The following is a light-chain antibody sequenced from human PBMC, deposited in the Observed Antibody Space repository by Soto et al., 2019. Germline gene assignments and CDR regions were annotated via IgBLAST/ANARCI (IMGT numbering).Light chain of an antibody. CDR3: QQTYSTPLT. V-gene: IGKV1-39*01. CDR1: QSVGIY. Sequence: DIQMTQSPSSLSASVGDRITITCRASQSVGIYLNWYQHKPGKAPKLLIYDASSLQSGVPSGFSGSGSGTDFTLTISSLQPEDFATYYCQQTYSTPLTFGGGTKVEIK. J-gene: IGKJ4*01. CDR2: DAS.